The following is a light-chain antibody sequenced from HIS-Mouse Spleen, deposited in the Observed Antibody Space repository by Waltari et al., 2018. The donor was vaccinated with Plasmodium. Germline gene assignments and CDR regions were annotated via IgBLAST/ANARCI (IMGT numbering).Light chain of an antibody. CDR3: AAWDDSLSGRV. CDR1: SSTIGSNY. Sequence: QSVLTQPPSASGTPGQRVTISCSGSSSTIGSNYVYWYQQLPGTAPQLLIYRNHQRPAGVPARFSGSKSGTSASLAISGLRSEDEADYYCAAWDDSLSGRVFGGGTKLTVL. V-gene: IGLV1-47*01. CDR2: RNH. J-gene: IGLJ3*02.